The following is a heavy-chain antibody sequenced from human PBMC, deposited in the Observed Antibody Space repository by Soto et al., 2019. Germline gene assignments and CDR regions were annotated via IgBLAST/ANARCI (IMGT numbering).Heavy chain of an antibody. CDR1: GFTFSSYG. CDR3: AKDDVLLWFGELTPPGPFDY. V-gene: IGHV3-30*18. J-gene: IGHJ4*02. CDR2: ISYDGSNK. Sequence: GGSLRLSCAASGFTFSSYGMHWVRQAPGKGLEWVAVISYDGSNKYYADSVKGRFTISRDNSKNTLYLQMNSLRAEDTAVYYCAKDDVLLWFGELTPPGPFDYWGQGTLVTVSS. D-gene: IGHD3-10*01.